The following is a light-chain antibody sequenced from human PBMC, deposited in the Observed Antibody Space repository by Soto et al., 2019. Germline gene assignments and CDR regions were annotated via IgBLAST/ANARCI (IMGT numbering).Light chain of an antibody. CDR2: AAS. J-gene: IGKJ1*01. CDR3: QQANSFPRT. Sequence: DLQMTQSPSSVSASVGDRVTITCRASQAISTWLAWYQQKPGKAPKLLIYAASNLQTGVPSRFSGSGSGSHFTLTISSLQPEYFATYYCQQANSFPRTFGQGTKVEIK. V-gene: IGKV1D-12*01. CDR1: QAISTW.